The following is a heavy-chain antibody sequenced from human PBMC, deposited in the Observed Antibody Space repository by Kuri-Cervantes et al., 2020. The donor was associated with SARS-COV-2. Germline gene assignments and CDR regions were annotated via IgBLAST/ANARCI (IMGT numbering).Heavy chain of an antibody. Sequence: GSLRLSCSVSGGPINSYYWSWIRQAPGKGLEWLGHVYYDGTTNYNPSLKRRATISLATSKSQFFLQLDSVTAADTAVYFCARASTSFDDWGQGTPVTVSS. CDR1: GGPINSYY. CDR2: VYYDGTT. CDR3: ARASTSFDD. V-gene: IGHV4-59*01. J-gene: IGHJ4*02. D-gene: IGHD4-11*01.